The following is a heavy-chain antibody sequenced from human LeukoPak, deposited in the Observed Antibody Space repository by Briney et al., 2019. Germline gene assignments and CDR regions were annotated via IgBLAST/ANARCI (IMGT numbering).Heavy chain of an antibody. V-gene: IGHV3-21*01. D-gene: IGHD1-26*01. J-gene: IGHJ2*01. CDR3: ARGVGATSRYFDL. CDR1: GFTFSSYS. Sequence: RAGGSLRLSCAASGFTFSSYSMNWVRQAPGKGLEWVSSISSSSSYIYYADSVKGRFTISRDNAKNSLYLQMNSLRAEDTAVYYCARGVGATSRYFDLWGRGTLVTVSS. CDR2: ISSSSSYI.